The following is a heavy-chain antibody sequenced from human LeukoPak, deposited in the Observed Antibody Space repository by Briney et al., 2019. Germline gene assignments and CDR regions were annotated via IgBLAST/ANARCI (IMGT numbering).Heavy chain of an antibody. V-gene: IGHV3-30*18. J-gene: IGHJ3*02. Sequence: GGSLRLSCAASGFTFSSYGMHWVRQAPGKGLEWVAVISYDGSNKYYADSVKGRFTISRDNSKNTLYLQMNSLRAEDTAVYYCAKRPPAYYDFWSGTDAFDIWGQGTMVTVSS. CDR2: ISYDGSNK. CDR1: GFTFSSYG. CDR3: AKRPPAYYDFWSGTDAFDI. D-gene: IGHD3-3*01.